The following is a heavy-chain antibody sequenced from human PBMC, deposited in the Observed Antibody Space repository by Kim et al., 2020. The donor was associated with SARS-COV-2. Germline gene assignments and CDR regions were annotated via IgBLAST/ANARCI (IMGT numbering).Heavy chain of an antibody. CDR1: GYTFTSYG. Sequence: ASVKVSCKASGYTFTSYGISWVRQAPGQGLEWMGWISAYNGNTNYAQKLQGRVTMTTDTSTSTAYMELRSLRSDDTAVYYCARGSGGDGYRKVNLVGFFPDYWGQGTLVTVSS. D-gene: IGHD6-19*01. CDR3: ARGSGGDGYRKVNLVGFFPDY. V-gene: IGHV1-18*04. J-gene: IGHJ4*02. CDR2: ISAYNGNT.